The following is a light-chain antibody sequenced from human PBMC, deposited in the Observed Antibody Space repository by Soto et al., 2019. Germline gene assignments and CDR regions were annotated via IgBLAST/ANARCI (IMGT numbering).Light chain of an antibody. V-gene: IGKV3-20*01. J-gene: IGKJ1*01. CDR3: QQYGSSGT. CDR2: GAS. CDR1: QSVSNNY. Sequence: EIVLTQSPGTLSLSPGERATLSCRASQSVSNNYLAWYQQKPGQAPRLLSYGASNRATGIPGRFSGSGSGTDFTLTISRLGPDDFAVYYCQQYGSSGTFGQGTKVELK.